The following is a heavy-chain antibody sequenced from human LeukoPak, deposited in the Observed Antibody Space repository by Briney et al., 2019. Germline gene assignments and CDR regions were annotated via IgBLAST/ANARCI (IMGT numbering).Heavy chain of an antibody. D-gene: IGHD6-13*01. J-gene: IGHJ4*02. CDR3: TTISWGGY. Sequence: PGGSLRLSCAASGFTFSNAWMSWVRQAPGKGLEWVGRIKSKTDGGTTDYAAPVKGRFTISRDDSKNTLCLQMSSQKIDETAVYDCTTISWGGYWGQGTLVTVSS. CDR2: IKSKTDGGTT. CDR1: GFTFSNAW. V-gene: IGHV3-15*05.